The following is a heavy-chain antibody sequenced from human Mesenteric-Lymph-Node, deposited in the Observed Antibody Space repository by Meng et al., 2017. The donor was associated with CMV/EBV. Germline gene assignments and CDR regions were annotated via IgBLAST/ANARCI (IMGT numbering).Heavy chain of an antibody. Sequence: GGSLRLSCAASGFTFSNYWMTWVRQAPGKGLEWVANIKQDGSEKYYVDSVKGRFTISRDNAKNSLYLQMNSLRAEDTALYYCARGYCSSTSCYYYYGMDVWGQGTTVTVSS. J-gene: IGHJ6*02. D-gene: IGHD2-2*01. V-gene: IGHV3-7*03. CDR2: IKQDGSEK. CDR1: GFTFSNYW. CDR3: ARGYCSSTSCYYYYGMDV.